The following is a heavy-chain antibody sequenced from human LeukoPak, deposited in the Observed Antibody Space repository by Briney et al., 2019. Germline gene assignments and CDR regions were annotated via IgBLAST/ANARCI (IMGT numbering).Heavy chain of an antibody. D-gene: IGHD4-23*01. CDR2: IYPGDSDT. J-gene: IGHJ4*02. CDR3: ARQDYGGNAVFLY. V-gene: IGHV5-51*01. Sequence: GESLKISCKGSGYSFNSYWIGWVRQMPGKGLEWVGIIYPGDSDTRYSPTFQGQVTMSADKSISTAYLQWSSLKASDTAMYYCARQDYGGNAVFLYWGQGTLVTVSS. CDR1: GYSFNSYW.